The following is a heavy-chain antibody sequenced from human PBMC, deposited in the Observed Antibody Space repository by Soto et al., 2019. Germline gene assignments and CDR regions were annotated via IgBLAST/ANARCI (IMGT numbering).Heavy chain of an antibody. D-gene: IGHD1-26*01. CDR1: GFTFSSYA. J-gene: IGHJ4*02. Sequence: GGSLRLSCAASGFTFSSYAMHWVRQAPGKGLEYVSAISSNGGSTYYANSVKGRSTISRDNSKNTLYLQMGSLRAEDMAVYYCAAIGGSYSSRYYWGQGTLVTVSS. V-gene: IGHV3-64*01. CDR3: AAIGGSYSSRYY. CDR2: ISSNGGST.